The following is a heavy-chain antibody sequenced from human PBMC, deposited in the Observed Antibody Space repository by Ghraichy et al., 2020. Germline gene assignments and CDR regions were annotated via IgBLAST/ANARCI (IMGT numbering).Heavy chain of an antibody. CDR1: GYTFTDFD. V-gene: IGHV1-8*01. CDR2: MNLNSGNR. D-gene: IGHD6-19*01. CDR3: ARGGGYFDTSGFHRSAFDY. J-gene: IGHJ4*02. Sequence: ASVKVSCKASGYTFTDFDINWVRQATGQGLEWMAWMNLNSGNRGYAQRFQGRVTMTRDTSISKAYLELSGLSSEDTAVYYCARGGGYFDTSGFHRSAFDYWGQGTPVTVSS.